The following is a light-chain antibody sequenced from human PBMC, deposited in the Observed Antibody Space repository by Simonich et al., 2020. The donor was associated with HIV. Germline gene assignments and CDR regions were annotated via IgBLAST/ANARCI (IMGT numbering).Light chain of an antibody. Sequence: DIVMTQSPDSLAVSLGERATINCKSSQSVLYSSNNKNYLARYQQKLGLPPKLLIYWASTRESGVPDRFSGSGSGTDFTLTISSLQAEDVAVYYCQQYYRTPPTFGQGTKVEIK. J-gene: IGKJ1*01. V-gene: IGKV4-1*01. CDR1: QSVLYSSNNKNY. CDR2: WAS. CDR3: QQYYRTPPT.